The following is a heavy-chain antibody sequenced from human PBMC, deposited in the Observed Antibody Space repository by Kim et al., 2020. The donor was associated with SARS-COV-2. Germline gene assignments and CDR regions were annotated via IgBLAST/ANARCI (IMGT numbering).Heavy chain of an antibody. CDR2: INTKKGDT. D-gene: IGHD3-16*01. Sequence: ASVKVSCKTSGDTSSTSGFSWVRQAPGQGLEWMGWINTKKGDTNYVQKFQDRVTMTTDSSTTAVYMELRSLKSDDTAVYYCARGTWGDVNDYWGQGTLVTVSS. CDR1: GDTSSTSG. J-gene: IGHJ4*02. V-gene: IGHV1-18*01. CDR3: ARGTWGDVNDY.